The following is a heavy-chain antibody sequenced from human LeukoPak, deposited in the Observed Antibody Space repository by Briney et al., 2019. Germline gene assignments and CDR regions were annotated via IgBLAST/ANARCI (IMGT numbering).Heavy chain of an antibody. J-gene: IGHJ6*02. CDR1: GFTFSGSV. CDR3: ARDRAPRIAVAGTHGMDV. Sequence: GGSLRLSCAASGFTFSGSVMHWVRQASGKGLEWVGHIRSKTNNYATGYAASLKGRFTISRDDSRNTAYLQMNSLKTEDTAVYYCARDRAPRIAVAGTHGMDVWGQGTTVTVSS. D-gene: IGHD6-19*01. CDR2: IRSKTNNYAT. V-gene: IGHV3-73*01.